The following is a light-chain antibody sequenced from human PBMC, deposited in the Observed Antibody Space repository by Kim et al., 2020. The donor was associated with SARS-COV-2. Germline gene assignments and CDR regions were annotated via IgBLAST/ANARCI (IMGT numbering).Light chain of an antibody. Sequence: EIVMTQSPATLSVSPGERATLSCRASQSVSSNLAWYQQKPGQAPRLLIYGASTRATGIPARFSGSGSGTEFTLTISSLQSEDFAVYYCQQYNGTFGQGTKVDIK. V-gene: IGKV3-15*01. CDR1: QSVSSN. CDR3: QQYNGT. CDR2: GAS. J-gene: IGKJ1*01.